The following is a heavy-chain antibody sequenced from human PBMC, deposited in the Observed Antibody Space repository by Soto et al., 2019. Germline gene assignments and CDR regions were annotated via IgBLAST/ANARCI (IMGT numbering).Heavy chain of an antibody. Sequence: EVQLLESGGGLVQPGGSLRVSCAASGFTFSKYAMNWVRQAPGKGLEWVSAVSGSGGSTSYADSVKGRFTISRDNSKNTLYLQMNSLRAEDTSVYYCAKGSRDRDFWSGYSGYYYMDFWGKGTTVTVSS. CDR2: VSGSGGST. J-gene: IGHJ6*03. CDR1: GFTFSKYA. CDR3: AKGSRDRDFWSGYSGYYYMDF. V-gene: IGHV3-23*01. D-gene: IGHD3-3*01.